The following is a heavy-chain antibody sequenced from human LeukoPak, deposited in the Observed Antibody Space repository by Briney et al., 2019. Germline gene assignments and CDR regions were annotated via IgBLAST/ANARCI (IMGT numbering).Heavy chain of an antibody. D-gene: IGHD4-23*01. J-gene: IGHJ3*02. CDR1: GGSITNYY. CDR3: ARGGDMTTVVWGAFDI. CDR2: ISYSGST. Sequence: SETLSLTCTVSGGSITNYYWSWIRQPPGKGLEWIGYISYSGSTNYSPSLKSRVTISVDTSKNQFSLKLSSVTAADTAVYYCARGGDMTTVVWGAFDIWGQGTMVTVSS. V-gene: IGHV4-59*01.